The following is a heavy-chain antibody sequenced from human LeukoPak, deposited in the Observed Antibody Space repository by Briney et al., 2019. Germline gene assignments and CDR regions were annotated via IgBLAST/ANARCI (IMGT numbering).Heavy chain of an antibody. D-gene: IGHD6-13*01. CDR2: INSDGSST. Sequence: GGSLRLSCAASGFTFSSYWMHWVRQAPGKGLVWVSRINSDGSSTTYADSVKGRFTIFRDNAKNTLYLQMNSLRAEDMAVYYCARVKLASQTAWFDPWGQGTLVTVSS. CDR3: ARVKLASQTAWFDP. V-gene: IGHV3-74*01. CDR1: GFTFSSYW. J-gene: IGHJ5*02.